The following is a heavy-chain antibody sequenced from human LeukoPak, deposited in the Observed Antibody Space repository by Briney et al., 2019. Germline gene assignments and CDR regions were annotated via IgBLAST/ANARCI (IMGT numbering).Heavy chain of an antibody. Sequence: GGSLRLSCAASGFTFSSYAMSWVRQAPGKGLEWVSAISGSGGSTYYADSVKGRFTISRDNSKNTPYLQMNSLRAEDTAVYYCAKLFGFLEWLLYNYFDYWGQGTLVTVSS. CDR1: GFTFSSYA. V-gene: IGHV3-23*01. CDR2: ISGSGGST. D-gene: IGHD3-3*01. J-gene: IGHJ4*02. CDR3: AKLFGFLEWLLYNYFDY.